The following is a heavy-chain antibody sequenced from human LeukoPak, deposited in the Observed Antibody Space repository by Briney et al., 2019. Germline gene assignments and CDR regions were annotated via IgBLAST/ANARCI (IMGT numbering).Heavy chain of an antibody. Sequence: PGGSLRLSCAASGFTFSNAWMSWVRQAPGKGLEWVGRIKSKTDGGTTDYAAPVKGRFTISRDDSKNTPYLQMNSLKTEDTAVYYCTTAFYDSSGYWDAFDIWGQGTMVTVSS. J-gene: IGHJ3*02. D-gene: IGHD3-22*01. CDR2: IKSKTDGGTT. V-gene: IGHV3-15*01. CDR1: GFTFSNAW. CDR3: TTAFYDSSGYWDAFDI.